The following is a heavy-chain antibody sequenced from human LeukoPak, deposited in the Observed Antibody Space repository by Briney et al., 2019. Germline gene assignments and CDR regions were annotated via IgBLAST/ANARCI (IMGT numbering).Heavy chain of an antibody. CDR3: ARAAESSSWGPNWFDP. CDR1: GYTFTGYY. CDR2: INPNSGGT. J-gene: IGHJ5*02. V-gene: IGHV1-2*06. Sequence: ASVKVSCKASGYTFTGYYMHWVRQAPGQGLEWMGRINPNSGGTNYAQKFQGRVTMARDTSISTAYMELSRLRSDDTAVYYCARAAESSSWGPNWFDPWGQGTLVTVSS. D-gene: IGHD6-13*01.